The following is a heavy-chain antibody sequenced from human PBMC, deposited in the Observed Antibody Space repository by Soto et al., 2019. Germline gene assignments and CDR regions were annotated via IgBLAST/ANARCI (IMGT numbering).Heavy chain of an antibody. D-gene: IGHD4-17*01. J-gene: IGHJ3*02. CDR3: VRTIPDYQLSVFET. CDR2: LNNGVNT. V-gene: IGHV4-39*02. CDR1: GGAVTSNTYY. Sequence: RVHESGPGLLRPSETLSLTCTVSGGAVTSNTYYWAWIRQPPGKKLEVIGTLNNGVNTYYNPSSRSRATISADPSKTHFSLRLNSVTAAATAVYYCVRTIPDYQLSVFETWGQGTWVTVSS.